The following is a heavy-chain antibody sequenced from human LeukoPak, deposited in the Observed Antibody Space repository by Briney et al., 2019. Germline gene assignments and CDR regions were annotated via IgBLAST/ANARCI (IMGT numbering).Heavy chain of an antibody. D-gene: IGHD4-17*01. Sequence: SGPALVKPTQTLTLTCTFSGFSLITSGMCVSWIRQPPGKALEWLALIDWDDDKCYNTSLKTRLTISKDTFKNQVVLTMTNMDPFITATYYCARISAYGDYYFDYWGQGTLVTVSS. CDR1: GFSLITSGMC. CDR3: ARISAYGDYYFDY. CDR2: IDWDDDK. V-gene: IGHV2-70*01. J-gene: IGHJ4*02.